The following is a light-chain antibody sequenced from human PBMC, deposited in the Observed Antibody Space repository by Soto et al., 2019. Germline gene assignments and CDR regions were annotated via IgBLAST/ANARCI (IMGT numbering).Light chain of an antibody. V-gene: IGLV4-69*01. CDR3: QTWGTGILV. CDR2: LNSDGSH. J-gene: IGLJ3*02. CDR1: SGHSSYA. Sequence: QPVLTQSPAASASLGASVKLTCTLSSGHSSYAIAWHQQQPEKGPRYLMNLNSDGSHSKGDGITDRFSGSSSGAERYLTISSLPSEDEADYYCQTWGTGILVFGGGTKVTVL.